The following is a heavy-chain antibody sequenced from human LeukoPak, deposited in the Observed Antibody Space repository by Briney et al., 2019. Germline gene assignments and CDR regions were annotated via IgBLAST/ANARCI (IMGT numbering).Heavy chain of an antibody. J-gene: IGHJ6*02. D-gene: IGHD4-17*01. CDR1: EFPFNVQT. CDR2: MREDGTEI. CDR3: AKREYGDYDYYYGMDV. Sequence: GGSLRLSCAASEFPFNVQTMSWVRQAPGKGLAWVASMREDGTEIHYADSVKGRFTISRDNPKNSLYLQMNSLRAEDTAVYYCAKREYGDYDYYYGMDVWGQGTTVTVSS. V-gene: IGHV3-7*01.